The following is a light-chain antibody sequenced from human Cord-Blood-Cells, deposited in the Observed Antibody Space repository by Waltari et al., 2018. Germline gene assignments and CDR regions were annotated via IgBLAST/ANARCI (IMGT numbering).Light chain of an antibody. Sequence: IQMTQSPSPLPASVGDRDTITCRASQSITSWLAWYQQKPGKAPKLLIYDASSLESGVPSRFSGSGSGTEFTLTISSLQPDDFATYYCQQYNSYWTFGQGTKVEIK. V-gene: IGKV1-5*01. J-gene: IGKJ1*01. CDR3: QQYNSYWT. CDR2: DAS. CDR1: QSITSW.